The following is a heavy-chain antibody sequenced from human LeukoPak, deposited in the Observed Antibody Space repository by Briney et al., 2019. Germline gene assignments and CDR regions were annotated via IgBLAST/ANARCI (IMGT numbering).Heavy chain of an antibody. J-gene: IGHJ6*03. CDR3: AKDKAYCSSTSCYVNPYYYMDV. D-gene: IGHD2-2*01. CDR2: ISGSGGST. Sequence: PGGSLRLFCAASGFTFSSYAMSWVRQAPGKGLEWVSAISGSGGSTYYADSVKGRFTIPRDNSKNTLYLQMNSLRAEDTAVYYCAKDKAYCSSTSCYVNPYYYMDVWGKGTTVTVSS. CDR1: GFTFSSYA. V-gene: IGHV3-23*01.